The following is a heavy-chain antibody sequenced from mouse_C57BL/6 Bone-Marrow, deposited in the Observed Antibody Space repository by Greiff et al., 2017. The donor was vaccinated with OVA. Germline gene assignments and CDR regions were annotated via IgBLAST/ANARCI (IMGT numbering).Heavy chain of an antibody. CDR1: GYTFTSYT. J-gene: IGHJ1*03. CDR3: ASPSYDCFNWYVDV. CDR2: INPSSGYT. V-gene: IGHV1-4*01. D-gene: IGHD2-3*01. Sequence: QVQLQQSGAELARPGASVKMSCKASGYTFTSYTMHWVKQRPGQGLEWIGYINPSSGYTKYNQKFKDKATLTADKSSSTAYMQLSSLTSEDSAVYYCASPSYDCFNWYVDVWGTGTTVTVSS.